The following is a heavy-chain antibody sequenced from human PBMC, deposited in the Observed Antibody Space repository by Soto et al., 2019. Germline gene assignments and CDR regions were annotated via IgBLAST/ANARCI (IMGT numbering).Heavy chain of an antibody. D-gene: IGHD2-21*02. CDR3: ARHVVTAAPWFDP. CDR1: GYSFTSYW. CDR2: IYPGDPDT. J-gene: IGHJ5*02. Sequence: GESLKISCKGSGYSFTSYWIGWVRQMPGKGLEWMGIIYPGDPDTRYSPSFQGQVTISADKSISTAYLQWSSLKASDTAMYYCARHVVTAAPWFDPWGQGTLVTVSS. V-gene: IGHV5-51*01.